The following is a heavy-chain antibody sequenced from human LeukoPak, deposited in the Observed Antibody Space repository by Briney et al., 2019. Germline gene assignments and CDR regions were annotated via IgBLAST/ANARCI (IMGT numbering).Heavy chain of an antibody. V-gene: IGHV4-34*01. CDR2: INHSGST. D-gene: IGHD3-9*01. CDR1: GASMRSETHY. Sequence: SETQSLTCTVSGASMRSETHYWSWIRQPPGKGLEWIGEINHSGSTNYNPSLKSRVTISVDTSKNQFSLKLSSVTAADTAVYYCARSAGGLRYFDWLYYFDYWGQGTLVTVSS. J-gene: IGHJ4*02. CDR3: ARSAGGLRYFDWLYYFDY.